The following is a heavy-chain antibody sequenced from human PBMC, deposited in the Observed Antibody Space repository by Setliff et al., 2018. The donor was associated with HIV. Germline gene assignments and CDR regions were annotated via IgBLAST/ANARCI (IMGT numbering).Heavy chain of an antibody. CDR1: GDSVSSASYY. D-gene: IGHD1-26*01. CDR3: AREPGTWELRRFYYMDV. CDR2: IYYSGTT. J-gene: IGHJ6*03. Sequence: SETLSLTCTVSGDSVSSASYYWSWIRQPPGKGLEWIGYIYYSGTTKYNPSLKSRVTISVDTSKNQFSLRLSSVTAADTAVYYCAREPGTWELRRFYYMDVWGKGTTVTVSS. V-gene: IGHV4-61*01.